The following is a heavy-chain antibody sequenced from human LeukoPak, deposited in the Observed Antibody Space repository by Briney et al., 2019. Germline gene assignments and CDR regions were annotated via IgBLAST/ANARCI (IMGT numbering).Heavy chain of an antibody. CDR1: GFTFSSYC. V-gene: IGHV3-33*01. CDR2: IWYDGSNK. Sequence: GGSLRLSCAASGFTFSSYCMHWVRQAPGKGLEWVAVIWYDGSNKYYADSVKGRFTISRDNSKNTLYLQMNSLRAEDTAVYYCARDLETLTLTTPVGYWGQGTLVTVSS. J-gene: IGHJ4*02. D-gene: IGHD3-22*01. CDR3: ARDLETLTLTTPVGY.